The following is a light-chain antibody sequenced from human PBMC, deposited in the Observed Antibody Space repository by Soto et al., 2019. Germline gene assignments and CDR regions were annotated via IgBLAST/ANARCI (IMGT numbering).Light chain of an antibody. V-gene: IGKV3-15*01. Sequence: EIVMTQSPATLSVSPGDRATLSCRASQSLYSYLAWYQQKPGQAPRLLIYGASTRATGIPARFSGSGSGTKFTLTISSLQSEDFAVYYCQQYNNWPRTFGQETNVEIK. CDR1: QSLYSY. J-gene: IGKJ1*01. CDR3: QQYNNWPRT. CDR2: GAS.